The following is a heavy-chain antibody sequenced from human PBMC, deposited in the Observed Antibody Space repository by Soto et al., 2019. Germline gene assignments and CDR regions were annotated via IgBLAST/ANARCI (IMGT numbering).Heavy chain of an antibody. CDR1: GYSLNSYW. CDR2: IYPGDSDT. Sequence: GEYLKVSWKGSGYSLNSYWIAWVRQMPGKGLEWMGIIYPGDSDTRYSPSFQGQVTLSVDKSISTTYLQWNSLKASDTAMYYCARQGLCLGPMCGMDAWGQGTTVTVSS. CDR3: ARQGLCLGPMCGMDA. D-gene: IGHD3-16*01. V-gene: IGHV5-51*01. J-gene: IGHJ6*02.